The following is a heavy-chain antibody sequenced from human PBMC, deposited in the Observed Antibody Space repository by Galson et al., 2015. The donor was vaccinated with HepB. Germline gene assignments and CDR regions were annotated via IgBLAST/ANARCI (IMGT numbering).Heavy chain of an antibody. CDR3: AREYYYDSSGYYWYGASGYYFDY. D-gene: IGHD3-22*01. CDR2: TYYRSKWYN. Sequence: CAISGDSVSSNSAAWNWIRQSPSRGLEWLGRTYYRSKWYNDYAVSVKSRITINPDTSKNQFSLQLNSVTPEDTAVYYCAREYYYDSSGYYWYGASGYYFDYWGQGTLVIVSS. J-gene: IGHJ4*02. CDR1: GDSVSSNSAA. V-gene: IGHV6-1*01.